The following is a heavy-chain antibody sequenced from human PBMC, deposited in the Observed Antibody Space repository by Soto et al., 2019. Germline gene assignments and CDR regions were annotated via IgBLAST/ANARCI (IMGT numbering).Heavy chain of an antibody. CDR2: ISSSGATT. V-gene: IGHV3-23*01. D-gene: IGHD2-2*01. CDR3: AKNQPSWATRAAFDY. J-gene: IGHJ4*02. CDR1: GFIFSDYA. Sequence: LRLSCAASGFIFSDYAMSWVRQAPGKGLEWVSGISSSGATTYYPDSVKGRFTISRDNSKNTLHLQMNSLRTEDTAVYYCAKNQPSWATRAAFDYWGQGTLVTVSS.